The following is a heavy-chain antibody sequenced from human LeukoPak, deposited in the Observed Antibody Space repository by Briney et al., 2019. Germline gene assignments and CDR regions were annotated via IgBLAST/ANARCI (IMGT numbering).Heavy chain of an antibody. J-gene: IGHJ4*02. CDR3: AINVGSGFDY. CDR2: INPSGGAT. CDR1: GYTFTTYY. V-gene: IGHV1-46*01. D-gene: IGHD2-15*01. Sequence: ASVKVSCKASGYTFTTYYIHWVRQAPGQGLEWMGFINPSGGATSYAQKFQGRITITRDMSTSTVYMEVSSLRSEDTAVYYCAINVGSGFDYWGRGTLVTVSS.